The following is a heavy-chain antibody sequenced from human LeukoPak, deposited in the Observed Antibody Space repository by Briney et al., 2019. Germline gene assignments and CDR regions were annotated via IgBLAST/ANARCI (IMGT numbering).Heavy chain of an antibody. CDR2: ISSSGVST. CDR3: AKEVITLVYDF. J-gene: IGHJ4*02. CDR1: GFTFSSYA. D-gene: IGHD3-16*01. V-gene: IGHV3-23*01. Sequence: PGGSLRLSCAASGFTFSSYAMSWVRQAPGKGLEWVSAISSSGVSTYYADSVKGRFTVSRDNSKNTPYLQMNSPRTEDTALYYCAKEVITLVYDFWGQGTLVTVSS.